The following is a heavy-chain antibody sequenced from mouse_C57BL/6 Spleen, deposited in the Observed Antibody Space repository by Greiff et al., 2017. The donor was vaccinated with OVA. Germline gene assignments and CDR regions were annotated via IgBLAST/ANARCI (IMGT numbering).Heavy chain of an antibody. D-gene: IGHD6-1*01. CDR3: ARAARAMDD. J-gene: IGHJ4*01. V-gene: IGHV1-26*01. CDR2: INPINGGT. CDR1: GFTFTDSY. Sequence: EVQLQQSGPELVKPGASVKISCKASGFTFTDSYINWVKQSHGKSFVWIGDINPINGGTSYNQKFKGKATLTVDKSSSTAYMELRSLTTEDYTVDYYARAARAMDDGGQGTSVTVSS.